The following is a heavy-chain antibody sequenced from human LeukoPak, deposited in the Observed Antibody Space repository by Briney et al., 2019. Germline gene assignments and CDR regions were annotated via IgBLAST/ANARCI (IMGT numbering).Heavy chain of an antibody. D-gene: IGHD3-22*01. CDR1: GGSISSGGYY. CDR3: ARQSKGIIVITDFQH. V-gene: IGHV4-31*03. J-gene: IGHJ1*01. CDR2: IYYSGNT. Sequence: SQTLSLTCTVSGGSISSGGYYWSWIRQHPGKGLEWIGYIYYSGNTYYSPSLKSRVTISVDTSKNQFSLKLSSVTAADTAVYYCARQSKGIIVITDFQHWGQGTLVTVSS.